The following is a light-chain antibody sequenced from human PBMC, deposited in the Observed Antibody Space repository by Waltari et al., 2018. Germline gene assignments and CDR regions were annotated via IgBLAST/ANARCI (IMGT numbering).Light chain of an antibody. Sequence: EIVLTQSPGTLSLSPGARATLSCRASQSVGRTLAWYQQKPGQAPRLLIYGASSRATAIPDRFSGSGSGTDFSLTINRLEPEDFAVYFCQHYVRLPATFGQGTKVEIK. CDR2: GAS. V-gene: IGKV3-20*01. CDR1: QSVGRT. J-gene: IGKJ1*01. CDR3: QHYVRLPAT.